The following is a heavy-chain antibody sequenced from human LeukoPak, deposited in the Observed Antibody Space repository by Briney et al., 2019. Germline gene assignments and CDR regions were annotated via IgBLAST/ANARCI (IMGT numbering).Heavy chain of an antibody. Sequence: GGSLRLSCAASGFTFDDYAMHWVRQAPGKGLEWVSGISWNSGSIGYADSVKGRFTISRDNSKNTLFLQMSSMTAEDTALYYCAKARVITSFDYWGQGTLVTVSS. CDR2: ISWNSGSI. CDR3: AKARVITSFDY. V-gene: IGHV3-9*01. D-gene: IGHD3-22*01. J-gene: IGHJ4*02. CDR1: GFTFDDYA.